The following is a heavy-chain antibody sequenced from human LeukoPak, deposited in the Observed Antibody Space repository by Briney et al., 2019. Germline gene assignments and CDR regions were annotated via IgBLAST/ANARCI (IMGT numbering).Heavy chain of an antibody. CDR1: GGSISSYY. CDR2: IYYSGST. CDR3: ARAGTPSTYYDFWSGENYYYYGMDV. Sequence: SETLSLTCAVSGGSISSYYWSWIRQPPGKGLEWIGYIYYSGSTNYNPSLKSRVTISVDTSKNQFSLKLSSVTAADTAVYYCARAGTPSTYYDFWSGENYYYYGMDVWGQGTTVTVSS. J-gene: IGHJ6*02. V-gene: IGHV4-59*01. D-gene: IGHD3-3*01.